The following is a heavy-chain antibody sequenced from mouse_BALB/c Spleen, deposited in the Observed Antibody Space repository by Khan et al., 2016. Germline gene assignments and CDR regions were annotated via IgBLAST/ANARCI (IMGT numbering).Heavy chain of an antibody. CDR3: AKGRGCIAY. J-gene: IGHJ3*01. CDR2: INTDSSTI. CDR1: GFDFSRYW. Sequence: EVKLEESGGGLVQPGGSLKLSCAASGFDFSRYWMSWVRQAPGKGLEWIGEINTDSSTINYTPSLKDKFIISRDNAKNTLYLQMSKVRSEDTALCYCAKGRGCIAYWGQGTLVTVSA. V-gene: IGHV4-1*02.